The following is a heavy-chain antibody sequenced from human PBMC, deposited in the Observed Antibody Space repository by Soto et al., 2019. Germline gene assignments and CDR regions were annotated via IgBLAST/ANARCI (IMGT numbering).Heavy chain of an antibody. Sequence: SETLSLTCTVSGGSISSSSYYWGWIRQPPGKGLEWIGSIYYSGSTYYNPSLKSRVTISVDTSKNQFSRKLSSVTAADTAVYYCARHRSPGIAAAGPYYYMDVWGKGTTVTVSS. CDR1: GGSISSSSYY. V-gene: IGHV4-39*01. J-gene: IGHJ6*03. D-gene: IGHD6-13*01. CDR3: ARHRSPGIAAAGPYYYMDV. CDR2: IYYSGST.